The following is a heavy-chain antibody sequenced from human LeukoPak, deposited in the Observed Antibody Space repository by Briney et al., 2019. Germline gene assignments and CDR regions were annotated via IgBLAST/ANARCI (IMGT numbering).Heavy chain of an antibody. CDR3: ARGPISGWSADY. CDR2: IWDDGSNQ. Sequence: GGSLRLSCAASGFVFSTYGMHWVRQAPGKGLEWVAVIWDDGSNQYYVDSVRGRFTISRDNSKNSLYLQMNSLRDEDTAVYYCARGPISGWSADYWGQGTLVTVSS. D-gene: IGHD6-19*01. CDR1: GFVFSTYG. J-gene: IGHJ4*02. V-gene: IGHV3-33*01.